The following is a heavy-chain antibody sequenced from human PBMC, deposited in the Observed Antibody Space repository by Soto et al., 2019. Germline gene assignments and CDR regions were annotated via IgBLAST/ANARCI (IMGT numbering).Heavy chain of an antibody. V-gene: IGHV5-51*01. D-gene: IGHD2-15*01. CDR2: IYPGDSNT. CDR1: GYRLTSYW. CDR3: ARGVGGKLVYLDY. Sequence: ESLKISCKGSGYRLTSYWIAWVRQMSGKGLEWMGIIYPGDSNTIYSPSFQGQVTISADKSISTAYLQWSSLKASDTAIYYCARGVGGKLVYLDYWRQGALVTVSS. J-gene: IGHJ4*02.